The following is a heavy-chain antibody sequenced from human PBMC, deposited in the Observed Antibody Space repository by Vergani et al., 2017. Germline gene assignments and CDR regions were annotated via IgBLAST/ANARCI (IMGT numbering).Heavy chain of an antibody. J-gene: IGHJ5*02. V-gene: IGHV4-61*02. Sequence: QVQLQESGPGLVKPSQTLSLTCTVSGDSINSGRHFWNWIRQPAGRGLEWIGRIYPNGNGNYNESLRSRLTMSIDTSRSQFSLSLSSVTAADTAVYYCARGNCGVNCPKYNWLAPWGRGILVTVSS. CDR3: ARGNCGVNCPKYNWLAP. CDR2: IYPNGNG. CDR1: GDSINSGRHF. D-gene: IGHD2-21*01.